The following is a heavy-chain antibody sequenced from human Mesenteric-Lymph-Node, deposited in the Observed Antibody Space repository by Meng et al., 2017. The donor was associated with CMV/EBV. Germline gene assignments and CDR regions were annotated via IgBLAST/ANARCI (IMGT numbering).Heavy chain of an antibody. J-gene: IGHJ4*02. CDR3: GKSQSYYGSGSYSDY. D-gene: IGHD3-10*01. CDR2: ISGGGLST. Sequence: GESLKISCAASGFTVSNYAMIWVRQAPGKGLEWVSAISGGGLSTYYADSVKGRFTMSRDNSKNTLSLQMNSLRAEDTAVYFCGKSQSYYGSGSYSDYWGQGTLVTVSS. CDR1: GFTVSNYA. V-gene: IGHV3-23*01.